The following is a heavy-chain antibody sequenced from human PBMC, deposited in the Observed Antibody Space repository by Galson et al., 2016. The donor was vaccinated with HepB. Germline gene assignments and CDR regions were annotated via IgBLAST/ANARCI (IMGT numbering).Heavy chain of an antibody. V-gene: IGHV3-74*01. CDR3: ARENHYDLDV. Sequence: SLRLSCAATGFPFSVYWMQWVRQVPGKGLAWVSRLTTDGIIRYADSVMGRFTISRDNAKNTLYLHMDSLRAEDTAVYYCARENHYDLDVWGQGTTVTVSS. CDR2: LTTDGIIR. D-gene: IGHD1-14*01. CDR1: GFPFSVYW. J-gene: IGHJ6*03.